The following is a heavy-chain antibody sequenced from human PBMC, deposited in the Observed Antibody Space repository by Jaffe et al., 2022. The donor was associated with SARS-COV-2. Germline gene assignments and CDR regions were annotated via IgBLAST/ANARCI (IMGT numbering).Heavy chain of an antibody. Sequence: EVQLVESGGGLVKPGGSLRLSCAASGFTFSSYSMNWVRQAPGKGLEWVSSISSSSSYIYYADSVKGRFTISRDNAKNSLYLQMNSLRAEDTAVYYCARDRGRAEWPDRIEYYFDYWGQGTLVTVSS. D-gene: IGHD3-16*01. CDR3: ARDRGRAEWPDRIEYYFDY. J-gene: IGHJ4*02. CDR1: GFTFSSYS. CDR2: ISSSSSYI. V-gene: IGHV3-21*01.